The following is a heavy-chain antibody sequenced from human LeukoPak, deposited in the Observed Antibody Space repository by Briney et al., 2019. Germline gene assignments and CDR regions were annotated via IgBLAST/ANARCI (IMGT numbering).Heavy chain of an antibody. CDR3: ARDAPLSMIVVGLPNDAFDI. V-gene: IGHV1-46*01. J-gene: IGHJ3*02. Sequence: ASVRVSCKASGYTFSSYYIHWVRQAPGQGVEWMGMINARGGSTSHAQKFQGRVTMTRDMSTSTVYMELSSLRSEDTAVYYCARDAPLSMIVVGLPNDAFDIWGQGTMVTVSS. CDR2: INARGGST. CDR1: GYTFSSYY. D-gene: IGHD3-22*01.